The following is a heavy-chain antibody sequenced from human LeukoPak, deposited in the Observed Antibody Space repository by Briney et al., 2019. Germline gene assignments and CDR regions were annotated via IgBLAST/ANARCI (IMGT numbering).Heavy chain of an antibody. V-gene: IGHV1-8*01. Sequence: ASVKVSCTASGYTFTSYDINWVRQATGQGLEWMGWMNPNSGNTGYAQKLQGRVTMTRSASINTAYMELSSLRSEDTAVYYCARGPNYAFWSGSYYNYMDVWGKGTTVTVSS. CDR2: MNPNSGNT. D-gene: IGHD3-3*01. CDR3: ARGPNYAFWSGSYYNYMDV. CDR1: GYTFTSYD. J-gene: IGHJ6*03.